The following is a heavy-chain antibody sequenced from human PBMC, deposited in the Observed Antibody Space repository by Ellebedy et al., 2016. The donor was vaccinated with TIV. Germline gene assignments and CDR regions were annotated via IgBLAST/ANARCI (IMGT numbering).Heavy chain of an antibody. CDR3: AVERPQPVLRSGFDY. CDR2: ISRLGTTK. J-gene: IGHJ4*02. Sequence: PGGSLRLSCAASGVTFSNYEMNWVRQAPGKGLEWVSYISRLGTTKYYADSVEGRFTISRDNAKNSLYLQMDSLRADDTAVYYCAVERPQPVLRSGFDYWGQGTLVTVSS. D-gene: IGHD5-24*01. CDR1: GVTFSNYE. V-gene: IGHV3-48*03.